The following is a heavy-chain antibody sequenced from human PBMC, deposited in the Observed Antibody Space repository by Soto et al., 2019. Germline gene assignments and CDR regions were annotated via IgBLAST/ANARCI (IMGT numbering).Heavy chain of an antibody. V-gene: IGHV3-74*01. Sequence: GGSLRLSCAASGFIFSSDWMHWVRQAPGGGLVWVSRINTDGSGTTYADSVKGRFTISRDNSKDMLYLQMNSLRAEDTAVYYCARVDLGYCSSTSCPPFDYWGQGTLVTVSS. D-gene: IGHD2-2*01. J-gene: IGHJ4*02. CDR3: ARVDLGYCSSTSCPPFDY. CDR2: INTDGSGT. CDR1: GFIFSSDW.